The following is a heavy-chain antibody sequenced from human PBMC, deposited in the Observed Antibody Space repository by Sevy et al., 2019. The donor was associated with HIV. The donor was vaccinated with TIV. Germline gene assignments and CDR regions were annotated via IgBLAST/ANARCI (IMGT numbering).Heavy chain of an antibody. V-gene: IGHV3-33*01. Sequence: GGSLRLSCATSGFIFSNYAMHWIRQAPGKGLEWVAVIWYDGTDKYYADSVQGRFTISRDNSKNTLYLQMNSLRVEDTAVYYCALERLSSNVAEYFQNWGQGTLVTVSS. CDR1: GFIFSNYA. CDR2: IWYDGTDK. D-gene: IGHD1-1*01. J-gene: IGHJ1*01. CDR3: ALERLSSNVAEYFQN.